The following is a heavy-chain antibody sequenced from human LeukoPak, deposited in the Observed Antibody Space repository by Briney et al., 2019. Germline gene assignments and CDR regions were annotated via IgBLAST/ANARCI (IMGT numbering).Heavy chain of an antibody. CDR1: GFTFNNYA. CDR2: IRGGGSNT. J-gene: IGHJ3*01. Sequence: GGSLRLSCAASGFTFNNYAMNWVRQAPGKGLEWVSYIRGGGSNTRYSDSVKGRFIISRDNSKNILYLQMNSLRAEDTAIYYCAKCSASYSNDASDVWGRGTMVTVSS. CDR3: AKCSASYSNDASDV. V-gene: IGHV3-23*01. D-gene: IGHD3-10*02.